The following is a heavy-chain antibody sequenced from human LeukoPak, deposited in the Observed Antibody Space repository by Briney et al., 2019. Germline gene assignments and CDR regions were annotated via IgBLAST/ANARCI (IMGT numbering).Heavy chain of an antibody. CDR1: GGSISSYY. J-gene: IGHJ4*02. D-gene: IGHD5-18*01. CDR2: IYYSGST. V-gene: IGHV4-59*01. Sequence: PSETLSLTCTVSGGSISSYYWSWIRQPPGKGLEWIGYIYYSGSTNYNPSLKSRVTISVDTSKNQFSLKLSSVTAANTAVYYCASMGYSYGYIDYWGQGTLVTVSS. CDR3: ASMGYSYGYIDY.